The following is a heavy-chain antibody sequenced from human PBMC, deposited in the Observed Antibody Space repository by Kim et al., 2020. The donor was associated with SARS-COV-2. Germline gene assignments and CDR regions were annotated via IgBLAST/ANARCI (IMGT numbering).Heavy chain of an antibody. Sequence: SVKVSCKASGGTFSSYAISWVRQAPGQGLEWMGGIIPIFGTANYAQKFQGRVTITADESTSTAYMELSSLRSEDTAVYYCARDMAEMATIGGPFDLWGRGTLVTVSS. CDR3: ARDMAEMATIGGPFDL. CDR1: GGTFSSYA. J-gene: IGHJ2*01. D-gene: IGHD5-12*01. V-gene: IGHV1-69*13. CDR2: IIPIFGTA.